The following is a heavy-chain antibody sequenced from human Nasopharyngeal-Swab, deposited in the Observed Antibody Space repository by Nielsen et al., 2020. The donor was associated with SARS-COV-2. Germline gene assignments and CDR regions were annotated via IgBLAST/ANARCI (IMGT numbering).Heavy chain of an antibody. Sequence: GESLKISCAASGFTFSNYGMHWVRQAPGKGLEWVAAISYDGGNEYYAGSVKGRFTISRDNSKNTLYLQMNSLRAEDTAVYYCAKVGELWWYVWPFDYWGQGSLVTVSS. CDR1: GFTFSNYG. D-gene: IGHD3-16*01. V-gene: IGHV3-30*18. CDR3: AKVGELWWYVWPFDY. J-gene: IGHJ4*02. CDR2: ISYDGGNE.